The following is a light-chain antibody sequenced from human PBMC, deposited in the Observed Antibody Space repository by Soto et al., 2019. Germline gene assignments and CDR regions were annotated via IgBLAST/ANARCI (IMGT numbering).Light chain of an antibody. Sequence: NFMLTQPHSVSESPGKTVTISCTRSSGSIASNYVQWYQQRPGSAPTTVIYEDNQRPSGVPDRFSGSIDGSSNSASLTISGLKTEDEADYYCQSYDSSNDVVFGGGTKLTVL. CDR2: EDN. J-gene: IGLJ2*01. CDR3: QSYDSSNDVV. V-gene: IGLV6-57*03. CDR1: SGSIASNY.